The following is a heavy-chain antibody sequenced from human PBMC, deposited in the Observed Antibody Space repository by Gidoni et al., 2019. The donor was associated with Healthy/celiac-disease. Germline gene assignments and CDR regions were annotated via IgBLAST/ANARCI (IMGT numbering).Heavy chain of an antibody. Sequence: QVQLVESGGGVVQPGRSLRLSCAASGFTFSSYAMHWVRQAPGKGLEWVAVISYDGSNKYYADSVKGRFTISRDNSKNTLYLQMNSLRAEDTAVYYCARPIKVVVIRGYFQHWGQGTLVTVSS. D-gene: IGHD3-22*01. J-gene: IGHJ1*01. CDR3: ARPIKVVVIRGYFQH. CDR2: ISYDGSNK. V-gene: IGHV3-30-3*01. CDR1: GFTFSSYA.